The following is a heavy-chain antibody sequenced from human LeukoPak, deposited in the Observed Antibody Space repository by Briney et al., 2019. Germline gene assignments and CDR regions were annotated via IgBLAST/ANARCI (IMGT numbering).Heavy chain of an antibody. CDR1: GGSISSGDYY. CDR2: IYYSGSI. CDR3: ARDVPLDDAFDI. Sequence: SETLSLTCTVSGGSISSGDYYWSWIRQPPGKGLEWIGYIYYSGSIYYNPSLKSRVTISVDTSKNQFSLKLSSVTAADTAVYYCARDVPLDDAFDIWGQGTMVTVSS. D-gene: IGHD2-2*01. V-gene: IGHV4-30-4*08. J-gene: IGHJ3*02.